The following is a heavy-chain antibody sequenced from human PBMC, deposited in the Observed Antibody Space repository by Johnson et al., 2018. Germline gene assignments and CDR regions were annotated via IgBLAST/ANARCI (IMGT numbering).Heavy chain of an antibody. Sequence: QVQLVESGAEVKKPGSSLKVSCKASGYTFTNSDLNWVRQAAGQGLEWMGWMNPNTGHTGYAQKFQDRVTMTRNTSISTAYMELSSLRSEDKAVYYCATSGTSSHYYYYYMDGWGIGTTVTVAS. CDR3: ATSGTSSHYYYYYMDG. D-gene: IGHD6-6*01. CDR2: MNPNTGHT. J-gene: IGHJ6*03. CDR1: GYTFTNSD. V-gene: IGHV1-8*01.